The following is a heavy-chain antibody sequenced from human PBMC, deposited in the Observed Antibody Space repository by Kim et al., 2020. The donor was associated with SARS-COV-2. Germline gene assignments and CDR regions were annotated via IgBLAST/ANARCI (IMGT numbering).Heavy chain of an antibody. CDR3: ARASPNTEWFGELFPQSYNHAMDV. D-gene: IGHD3-10*01. V-gene: IGHV3-48*03. CDR2: ISSSGESV. CDR1: GFTFSDFE. Sequence: GGSLRLSCAATGFTFSDFEMSWVRQAPGKGLACISYISSSGESVYYAESVRGRFTISRDNAKKTLYLQLNSLRAEDTGVYYCARASPNTEWFGELFPQSYNHAMDVWGPGTTVTVSS. J-gene: IGHJ6*02.